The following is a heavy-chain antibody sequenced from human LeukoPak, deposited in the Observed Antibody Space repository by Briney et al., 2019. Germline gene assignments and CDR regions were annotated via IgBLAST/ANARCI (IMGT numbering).Heavy chain of an antibody. Sequence: PGGSLRLSCVASGISFSSYWMAWVRQAPGKGLEWVANIKYDGSHKYYVDSVKGRFATSRDNAKNSLFLQMNALSVEDTAVYYCAKDSLLAVVSPVAASWGQGIQVTVSS. CDR2: IKYDGSHK. CDR1: GISFSSYW. J-gene: IGHJ5*02. CDR3: AKDSLLAVVSPVAAS. V-gene: IGHV3-7*01. D-gene: IGHD2-21*01.